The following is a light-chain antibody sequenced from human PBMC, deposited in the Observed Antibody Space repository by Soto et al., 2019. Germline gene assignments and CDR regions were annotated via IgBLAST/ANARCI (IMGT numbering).Light chain of an antibody. CDR2: GAS. CDR3: QQYNNWPPIT. CDR1: QSVGSSY. Sequence: EIVLTQSPGTLSLSPGERATLSCRASQSVGSSYLAWYQQTPGQAPRLLIYGASIRATGIPDRFSGSGSGTDFTLTISSLEPEDFAVYFCQQYNNWPPITFGQGTRLEIK. V-gene: IGKV3-20*01. J-gene: IGKJ5*01.